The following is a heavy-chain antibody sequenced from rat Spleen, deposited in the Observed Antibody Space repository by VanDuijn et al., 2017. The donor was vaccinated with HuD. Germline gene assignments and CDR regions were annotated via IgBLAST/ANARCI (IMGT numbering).Heavy chain of an antibody. J-gene: IGHJ3*01. V-gene: IGHV5S23*01. CDR1: GFTFSNYD. Sequence: EVQLVESGGGLVQPGRSLKLSCAASGFTFSNYDMAWVRQAPTKGLEWIASISTGGDNTYYRDSVKGRFTASRDDAKSTIFLQMDSLRSEDTATYYCSRRDSYDGGYPFAYWGQGTLFTVSS. CDR3: SRRDSYDGGYPFAY. CDR2: ISTGGDNT. D-gene: IGHD1-12*02.